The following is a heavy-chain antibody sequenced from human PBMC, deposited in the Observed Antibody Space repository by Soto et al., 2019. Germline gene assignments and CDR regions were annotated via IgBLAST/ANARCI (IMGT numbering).Heavy chain of an antibody. V-gene: IGHV3-23*01. D-gene: IGHD5-18*01. J-gene: IGHJ4*02. Sequence: LSLTCAASGFTFSSYAMSWVRQAPGKGLEWVSAISGSGGSTYYADSVKGRFTISRDNSKNTLYLQMNSLRAEDTAVYYCAKSKSKRDTAAFFDYWGQGTLVTVSS. CDR2: ISGSGGST. CDR3: AKSKSKRDTAAFFDY. CDR1: GFTFSSYA.